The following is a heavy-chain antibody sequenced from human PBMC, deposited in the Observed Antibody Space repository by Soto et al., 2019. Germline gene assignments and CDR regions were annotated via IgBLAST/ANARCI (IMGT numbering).Heavy chain of an antibody. CDR3: ARSYFDWLLGEGSFWFDP. V-gene: IGHV4-39*01. CDR1: GGSISSSSYY. Sequence: QLQLQESGPGLVKPSETLSLTCTVSGGSISSSSYYWGWIRQPPGKGLEWIGSIYYSGSTYYNPSLKSRVTISVDTSKNQFSLKLSSVTAADTAVYYCARSYFDWLLGEGSFWFDPWGQGTLVTVSS. CDR2: IYYSGST. D-gene: IGHD3-9*01. J-gene: IGHJ5*02.